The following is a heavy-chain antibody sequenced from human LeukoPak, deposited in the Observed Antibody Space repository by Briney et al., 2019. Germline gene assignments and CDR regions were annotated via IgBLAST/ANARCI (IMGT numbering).Heavy chain of an antibody. CDR1: GFTFSSYW. Sequence: GGPLSLSCAASGFTFSSYWMSWVRQAPGKGLEWVANINQDGSETYYVDSVKGRFTISRDNAKNSLYLQMNSLRAEDTAVYYCSSSVTTTGFDYSGQGTLVTVSS. J-gene: IGHJ4*02. D-gene: IGHD4-17*01. CDR2: INQDGSET. CDR3: SSSVTTTGFDY. V-gene: IGHV3-7*01.